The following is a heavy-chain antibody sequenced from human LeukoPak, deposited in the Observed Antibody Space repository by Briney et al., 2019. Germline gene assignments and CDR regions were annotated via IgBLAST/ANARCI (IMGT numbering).Heavy chain of an antibody. CDR2: ISSSSSYI. Sequence: GGSLRLSCAASGFTFSSYSMNWVRQAPGKGLEWVSSISSSSSYIYYADSVKGRFTISRDNAKNSLYLRMNSLRAEDTAVYYCARPRGAGYYYYGMDVWGQGTTVTVSS. V-gene: IGHV3-21*01. CDR1: GFTFSSYS. CDR3: ARPRGAGYYYYGMDV. J-gene: IGHJ6*02. D-gene: IGHD3-10*01.